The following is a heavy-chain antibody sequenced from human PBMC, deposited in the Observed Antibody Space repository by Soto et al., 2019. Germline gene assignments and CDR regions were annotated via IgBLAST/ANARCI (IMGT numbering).Heavy chain of an antibody. V-gene: IGHV2-70*11. CDR2: IDWDDDK. D-gene: IGHD5-18*01. Sequence: SGPTLVNPTQTLTLTCTFSGFSLSTSGMCVSWIRQPPGKALEWLARIDWDDDKYYSTSLKTRLTISKDTSKNQVVLTMTNMDPVYTATYYCARIHTAMDNYYYYGMDVWGQGTTVTVSS. J-gene: IGHJ6*02. CDR3: ARIHTAMDNYYYYGMDV. CDR1: GFSLSTSGMC.